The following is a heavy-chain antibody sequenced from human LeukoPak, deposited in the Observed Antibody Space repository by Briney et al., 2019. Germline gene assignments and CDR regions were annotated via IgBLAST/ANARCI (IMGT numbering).Heavy chain of an antibody. Sequence: PGRSLRPSCAAAAFTATINYMSWVRQAPRKGLECVSVIYSGGSTYYANSVKGRFPTSRDNSKNTRYLQRNTLRAKNTAGNYFALGIAGRLGWGEGTLVTVSS. CDR2: IYSGGST. J-gene: IGHJ4*02. D-gene: IGHD6-6*01. CDR3: ALGIAGRLG. V-gene: IGHV3-53*01. CDR1: AFTATINY.